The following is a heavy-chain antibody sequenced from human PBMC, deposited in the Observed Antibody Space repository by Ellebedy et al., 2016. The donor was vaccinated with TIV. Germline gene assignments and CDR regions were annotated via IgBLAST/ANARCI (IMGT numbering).Heavy chain of an antibody. CDR1: GGTFSSYA. CDR2: IIPILGIA. J-gene: IGHJ4*02. CDR3: ARDDRKNGFDY. Sequence: AASVKVSCKASGGTFSSYAISWVRQAPGQGLEWMGRIIPILGIANYAQKFQGRVTITADKSTSTAYMELSSLRSEDTAVYYCARDDRKNGFDYWGQGTLVTVSS. V-gene: IGHV1-69*04. D-gene: IGHD1-1*01.